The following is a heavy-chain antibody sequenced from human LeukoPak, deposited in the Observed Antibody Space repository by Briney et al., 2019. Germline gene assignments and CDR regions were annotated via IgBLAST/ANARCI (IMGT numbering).Heavy chain of an antibody. CDR2: IYSGGST. V-gene: IGHV3-53*01. Sequence: GGSLRLSCAASGFTLSGYSMNWVRQAPGKGLEWVSVIYSGGSTYYADSVKGRFTISRDNSKNTLYLQMNSLRAEDTAVYYCARDLITRGAFDIWGQGTMVTVSS. D-gene: IGHD3-22*01. J-gene: IGHJ3*02. CDR3: ARDLITRGAFDI. CDR1: GFTLSGYS.